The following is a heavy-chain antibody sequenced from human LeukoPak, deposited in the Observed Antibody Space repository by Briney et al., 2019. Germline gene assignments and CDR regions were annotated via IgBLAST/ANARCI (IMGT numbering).Heavy chain of an antibody. CDR3: ARIQGYSSGWYLGYFDL. CDR2: IRSSSSSI. V-gene: IGHV3-21*01. Sequence: GGSLRLSCAASGSIFNSYTMNWVRQPPGKGLEWVSAIRSSSSSIYYADSVKGRFTTSRDNAQNSVFLQMNSLRAEDTAVYYCARIQGYSSGWYLGYFDLWGRGTLVTVSS. CDR1: GSIFNSYT. D-gene: IGHD6-19*01. J-gene: IGHJ2*01.